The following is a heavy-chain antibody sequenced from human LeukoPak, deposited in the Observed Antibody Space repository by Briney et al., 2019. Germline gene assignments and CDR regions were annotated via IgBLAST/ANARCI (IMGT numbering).Heavy chain of an antibody. CDR1: GYTFTRYY. CDR2: INASGGST. CDR3: ATEKHVDIVATGEAFDI. Sequence: GASVKVSCKASGYTFTRYYIHWVRQAPGQGLEWMGIINASGGSTTYAQKFQGRVSMTRDMSASTVYMELSSLRSEDTAVYYCATEKHVDIVATGEAFDIWGQGTMVTVSS. V-gene: IGHV1-46*01. J-gene: IGHJ3*02. D-gene: IGHD5-12*01.